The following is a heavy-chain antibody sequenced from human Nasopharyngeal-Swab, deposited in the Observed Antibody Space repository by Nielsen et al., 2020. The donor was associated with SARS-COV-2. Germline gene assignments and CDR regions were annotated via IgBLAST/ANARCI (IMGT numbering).Heavy chain of an antibody. J-gene: IGHJ4*02. Sequence: SETLYLTCAVYGGSFSGYHWSWIRQPPGKGLEWIGEINHSGSTNYNPSLKSRVNISVDTSKNQFSLKLSSVTAADTAVDYCARGLVQYYYDSSGYYFFDYWGQGTLVTVSS. CDR1: GGSFSGYH. D-gene: IGHD3-22*01. V-gene: IGHV4-34*01. CDR3: ARGLVQYYYDSSGYYFFDY. CDR2: INHSGST.